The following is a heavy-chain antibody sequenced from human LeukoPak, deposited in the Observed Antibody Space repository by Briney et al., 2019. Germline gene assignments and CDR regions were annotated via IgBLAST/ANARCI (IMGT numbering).Heavy chain of an antibody. J-gene: IGHJ6*02. V-gene: IGHV3-74*01. CDR3: ARLGGASWGSRYLRGYYYYYGMDV. D-gene: IGHD3-22*01. CDR2: INSDGSST. Sequence: GGSLRLSCAASGFTFSSYWMHWVRQAPGKGLGWVSRINSDGSSTYYADSVKGRFTISRDNAKNTLYLQMNSLRAEDTAVYYCARLGGASWGSRYLRGYYYYYGMDVWGQGTTVTVSS. CDR1: GFTFSSYW.